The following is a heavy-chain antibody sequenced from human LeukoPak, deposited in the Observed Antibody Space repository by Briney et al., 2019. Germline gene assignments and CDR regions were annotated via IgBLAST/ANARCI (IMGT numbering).Heavy chain of an antibody. CDR2: ISYDGSNK. J-gene: IGHJ4*02. CDR3: ARGGGNCLDY. Sequence: GGSLRLSCAASGFTFNNYPMHWVRQAPGKGLEWVAVISYDGSNKYYADSVKGRFTISRNNSKNTLYLQMNSLRAEDTAVYYCARGGGNCLDYWGQGTLVAVSS. V-gene: IGHV3-30-3*01. CDR1: GFTFNNYP. D-gene: IGHD3-16*01.